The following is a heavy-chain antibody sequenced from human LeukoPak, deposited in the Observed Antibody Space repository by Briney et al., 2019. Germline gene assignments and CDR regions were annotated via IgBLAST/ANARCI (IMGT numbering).Heavy chain of an antibody. D-gene: IGHD4-23*01. Sequence: ASVKVSCKASGYTFTSYGISWVRQAPGQGLERMGWISAYNGNTNYAQKLQGRVTMTTDTSTSTAYMELKSLRSDDTAMYYCARDNSVEDTAWWFDPWGQGTLVTVSS. J-gene: IGHJ5*02. CDR1: GYTFTSYG. V-gene: IGHV1-18*01. CDR2: ISAYNGNT. CDR3: ARDNSVEDTAWWFDP.